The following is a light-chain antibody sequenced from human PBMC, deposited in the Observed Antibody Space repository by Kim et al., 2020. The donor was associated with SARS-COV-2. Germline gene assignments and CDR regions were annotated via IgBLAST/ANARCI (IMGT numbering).Light chain of an antibody. CDR1: SSTGGRHY. CDR2: NDN. Sequence: RVTFYGPGGSSTGGRHYINWYLQVAGTAPKVFTYNDNQRPSGVPDRFAGSRCGTSASLAISGLQSEDGADYYCAAWDVSLNGWVFGGGTQLTVL. CDR3: AAWDVSLNGWV. V-gene: IGLV1-44*01. J-gene: IGLJ3*02.